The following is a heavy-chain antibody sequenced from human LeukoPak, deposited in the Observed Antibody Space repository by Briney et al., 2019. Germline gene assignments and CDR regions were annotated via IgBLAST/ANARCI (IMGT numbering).Heavy chain of an antibody. Sequence: PGGSLRLSCVVSGFTFSGNWMHWVRQGPGKGLMCVARIKKDGTYRDYADSVKGRFTISRDNAKNTLFLQMDSLRDEDTAVYYCARDDDVYGIDYWGQGTLATVSS. CDR3: ARDDDVYGIDY. V-gene: IGHV3-74*01. J-gene: IGHJ4*02. CDR2: IKKDGTYR. CDR1: GFTFSGNW. D-gene: IGHD3-16*01.